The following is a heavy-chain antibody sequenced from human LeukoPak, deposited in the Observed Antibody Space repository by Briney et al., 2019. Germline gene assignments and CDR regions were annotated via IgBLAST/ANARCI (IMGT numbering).Heavy chain of an antibody. Sequence: ASVKVSCKASGYSFVLYGISWVRQAPGQGPEWMGWISTYNGDTKYAQKFQGRVTMTTDTSTSTAYMELRSLRSDDTAIYYCAKSFGPVIAAAGTGADWGQGTLVTVSS. J-gene: IGHJ4*02. D-gene: IGHD6-13*01. CDR1: GYSFVLYG. CDR3: AKSFGPVIAAAGTGAD. V-gene: IGHV1-18*01. CDR2: ISTYNGDT.